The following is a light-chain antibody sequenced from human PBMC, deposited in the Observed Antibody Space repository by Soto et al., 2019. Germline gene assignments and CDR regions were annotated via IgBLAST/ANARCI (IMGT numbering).Light chain of an antibody. Sequence: EIVLTQSPGTLSLSPGERATLSCRASQSVSSSYLAWYQHKPGQAPRLLIYGASSRATGIPDRFSGSGSGTDFTHTISRLGPEDFAVYYCQQYGSSPHTFGQGTELEIK. J-gene: IGKJ2*01. CDR3: QQYGSSPHT. CDR2: GAS. CDR1: QSVSSSY. V-gene: IGKV3-20*01.